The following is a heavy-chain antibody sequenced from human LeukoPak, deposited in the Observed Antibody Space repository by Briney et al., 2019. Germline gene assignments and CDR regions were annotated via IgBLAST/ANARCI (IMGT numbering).Heavy chain of an antibody. CDR1: GFTFSTYS. J-gene: IGHJ4*02. V-gene: IGHV3-21*01. D-gene: IGHD6-19*01. Sequence: PGGSLRLSCTASGFTFSTYSMNWVRQAPGKGLEWVSSISSTSSYIYYADSVKGRFTISRDNAQKSLYLRMNSLRAEDTAVYYCARVGYSSGWYFDYWGQGTLVTVSS. CDR3: ARVGYSSGWYFDY. CDR2: ISSTSSYI.